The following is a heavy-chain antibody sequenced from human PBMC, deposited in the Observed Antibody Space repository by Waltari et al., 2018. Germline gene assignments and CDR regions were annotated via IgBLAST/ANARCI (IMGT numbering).Heavy chain of an antibody. V-gene: IGHV4-59*11. CDR1: GGSISSHY. D-gene: IGHD3-10*01. J-gene: IGHJ4*02. CDR3: AREGYYGSGSQLDY. Sequence: QVQLQESGPGLVKPSETLSLTCTVSGGSISSHYWSWIRQPPGKGLEWIGYIYYSGSTNYNPSLKSRVTISVDTSKNQFSLKLSSVTAADTAVYYCAREGYYGSGSQLDYWGQGTLVTVSS. CDR2: IYYSGST.